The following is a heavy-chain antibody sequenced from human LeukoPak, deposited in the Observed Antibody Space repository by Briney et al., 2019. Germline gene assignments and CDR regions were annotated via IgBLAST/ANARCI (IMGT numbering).Heavy chain of an antibody. Sequence: GESLKISCKGSGYTFASYLIGWVRQMPGKGLEWMGIIYPGDSDSRHSPSFQGQVTISADKSISTAYLQWSSLKASDTAMYYCVRTSSTWYGDYWGQGTLVTVSS. CDR1: GYTFASYL. CDR3: VRTSSTWYGDY. D-gene: IGHD6-13*01. CDR2: IYPGDSDS. J-gene: IGHJ4*02. V-gene: IGHV5-51*01.